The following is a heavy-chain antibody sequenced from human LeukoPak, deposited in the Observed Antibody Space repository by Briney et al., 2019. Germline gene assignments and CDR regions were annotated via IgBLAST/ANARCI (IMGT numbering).Heavy chain of an antibody. CDR1: GYTFTGYY. Sequence: VASVKVSCKASGYTFTGYYMHWVRQAPGQGLEWMGWINPNSGGTNYAQKFQGRVTMTRDTSISTAYMGLSRLRSDDTAVYYCARDGGPNYDFWSGYRQAYYYCYMDVWGKGTTVTVSS. CDR3: ARDGGPNYDFWSGYRQAYYYCYMDV. CDR2: INPNSGGT. V-gene: IGHV1-2*02. D-gene: IGHD3-3*01. J-gene: IGHJ6*03.